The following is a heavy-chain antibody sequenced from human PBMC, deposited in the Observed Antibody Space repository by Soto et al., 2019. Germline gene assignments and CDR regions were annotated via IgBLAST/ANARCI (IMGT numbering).Heavy chain of an antibody. Sequence: QVQLQESGPGLVKPSETLSLTCTVSGGSMSSYYWSWIRQPPGKGLEWIGYIYYSGSTNYNPSLKSRVTISVDTSKNQFSLKLSSVTAADTAVYYCARQGDYIWGSYRPRAFDIWGQGTMVTVSS. CDR1: GGSMSSYY. CDR3: ARQGDYIWGSYRPRAFDI. CDR2: IYYSGST. D-gene: IGHD3-16*02. J-gene: IGHJ3*02. V-gene: IGHV4-59*08.